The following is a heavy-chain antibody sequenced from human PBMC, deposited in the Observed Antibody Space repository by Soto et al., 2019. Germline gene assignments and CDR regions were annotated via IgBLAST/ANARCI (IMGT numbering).Heavy chain of an antibody. CDR2: IYYSGST. CDR3: ARLGGYYQAFDQ. CDR1: GVSISSGGYS. Sequence: SETLSLTCAVSGVSISSGGYSWSWIRQPPGKGLEWVGYIYYSGSTTYSPSLKSRVTISVDTSKNQFSLKLNSVTAADTAVYYCARLGGYYQAFDQWGQGSLVTVSS. V-gene: IGHV4-61*08. J-gene: IGHJ4*02. D-gene: IGHD3-22*01.